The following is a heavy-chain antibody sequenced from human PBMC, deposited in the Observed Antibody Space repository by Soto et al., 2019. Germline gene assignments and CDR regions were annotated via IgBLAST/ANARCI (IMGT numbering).Heavy chain of an antibody. CDR3: ASVDSSGYEIDY. V-gene: IGHV3-11*06. J-gene: IGHJ4*02. Sequence: GGSLRLSCAASGFPFSDYYMSWIRQAPGKGLEWVSYISSSSSYTNYADSVKGRFTISRDNAKNSLYLQMNSLRAEDTAVYYCASVDSSGYEIDYWGQGTLVTVSS. CDR1: GFPFSDYY. CDR2: ISSSSSYT. D-gene: IGHD3-22*01.